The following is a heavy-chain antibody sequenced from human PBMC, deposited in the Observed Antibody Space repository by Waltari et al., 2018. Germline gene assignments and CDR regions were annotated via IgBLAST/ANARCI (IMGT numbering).Heavy chain of an antibody. Sequence: QVQLQQWGAGLMKPSETLSLTCAVYGGSFRGYYWTWIRQPPGKGLEWIGEINDRGSTNYISSLKTRVTISIDPSKNQFSLKLTSVTATDTAMYYCARHGRIRAVALIEYWGQGTLVTVSS. CDR3: ARHGRIRAVALIEY. J-gene: IGHJ4*02. CDR2: INDRGST. D-gene: IGHD6-6*01. V-gene: IGHV4-34*01. CDR1: GGSFRGYY.